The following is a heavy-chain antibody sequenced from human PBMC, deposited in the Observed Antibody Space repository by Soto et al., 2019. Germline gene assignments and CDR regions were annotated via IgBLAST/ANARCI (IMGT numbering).Heavy chain of an antibody. V-gene: IGHV3-23*01. CDR3: VRRGYNWQFSDY. J-gene: IGHJ4*02. D-gene: IGHD6-25*01. Sequence: GGSLRLSCAASGFTCSRYGMSWVRQAPGKGLEWVSSISNSGSEIFYAASVKGRFTITRDSSKNTLYLEMSSLRPEDTAVYYCVRRGYNWQFSDYWGQGTLVTVSS. CDR1: GFTCSRYG. CDR2: ISNSGSEI.